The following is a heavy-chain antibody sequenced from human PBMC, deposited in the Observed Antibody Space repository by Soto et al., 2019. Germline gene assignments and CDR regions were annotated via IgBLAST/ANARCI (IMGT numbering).Heavy chain of an antibody. D-gene: IGHD6-19*01. V-gene: IGHV4-59*08. J-gene: IGHJ4*02. CDR3: ARAVGDPLYYLDY. CDR2: TDYSGNN. Sequence: QVQLQESGPGLVRPSETLSLTCTVSSDSISSYYWIWIRQSPGKGLEWIGYTDYSGNNNYHPSIKSRVTISGDTSKNQFSLRLSSVTAADTAVYYCARAVGDPLYYLDYWGQGTLVTVSS. CDR1: SDSISSYY.